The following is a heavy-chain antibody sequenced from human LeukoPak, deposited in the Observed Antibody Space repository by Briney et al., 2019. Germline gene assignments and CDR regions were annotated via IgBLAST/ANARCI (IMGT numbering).Heavy chain of an antibody. CDR1: GGSIGNSIYF. CDR2: IHYTGST. J-gene: IGHJ4*02. Sequence: SETLSLTCTVSGGSIGNSIYFWTWIRQPPGKGLEWLGYIHYTGSTYYSPSLKSRVTISVDTSKNQFSLKLSSVTAADTAVYYCARAWGSGYLYYFDYWGQGTLVTVSS. CDR3: ARAWGSGYLYYFDY. V-gene: IGHV4-30-4*08. D-gene: IGHD3-3*01.